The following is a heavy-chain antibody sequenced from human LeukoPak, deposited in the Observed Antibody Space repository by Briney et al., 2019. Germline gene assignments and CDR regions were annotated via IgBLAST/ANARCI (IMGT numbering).Heavy chain of an antibody. CDR3: AKGLGTGSVLARPLHY. D-gene: IGHD3-10*01. CDR2: XSSDGYRT. CDR1: GFPFSTYD. J-gene: IGHJ4*02. V-gene: IGHV3-30*18. Sequence: GGSLRLSCAASGFPFSTYDMHWVRQAPDKGLQWXXVXSSDGYRTDYPDSVRGRFTISRDNFKNTVDLQMISVTAEDTAMYFCAKGLGTGSVLARPLHYWGQGTLVTVSS.